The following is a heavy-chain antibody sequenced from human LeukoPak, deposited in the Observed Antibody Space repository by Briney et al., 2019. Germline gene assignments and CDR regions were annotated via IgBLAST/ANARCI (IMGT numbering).Heavy chain of an antibody. V-gene: IGHV3-23*01. CDR3: AKRRPYYYDSSGSLGY. CDR2: ISGSGGST. J-gene: IGHJ4*02. Sequence: GGSLRLSCAASGFTFSSYAMSWVRQAPGKGLEWVSAISGSGGSTYYADSVKGRFTISRDNSKNTLYLQMNSLRAEDTAVYYCAKRRPYYYDSSGSLGYWGQGTLVTVSS. CDR1: GFTFSSYA. D-gene: IGHD3-22*01.